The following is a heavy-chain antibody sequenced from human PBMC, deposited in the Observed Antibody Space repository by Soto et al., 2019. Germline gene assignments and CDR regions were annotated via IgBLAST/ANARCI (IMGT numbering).Heavy chain of an antibody. CDR2: IYYSGST. CDR1: GGSISSGDEY. D-gene: IGHD3-3*01. J-gene: IGHJ5*02. Sequence: QVQLQESGPGLVKPSQTLSITCTVSGGSISSGDEYRSWIRQHPGKGTEWIGYIYYSGSTYYNPSLRSRVTISVDTSKNQFSLKLSSVTAAATAVYYCARWWSGSRQGFDPWGQGTLVTVSS. V-gene: IGHV4-31*03. CDR3: ARWWSGSRQGFDP.